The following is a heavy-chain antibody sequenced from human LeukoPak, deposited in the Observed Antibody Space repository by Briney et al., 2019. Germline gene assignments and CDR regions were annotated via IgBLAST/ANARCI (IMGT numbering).Heavy chain of an antibody. CDR1: GFTFSSYG. J-gene: IGHJ4*02. Sequence: PGGSLRLFCAASGFTFSSYGMHWVRQAPGKGLEGVAFIRYDGSNKYYADSVKGRFTISRDNSKNTLYLQMNSRRAEDTAVYYCATIFGVATDYWGQGTLVTVSS. CDR2: IRYDGSNK. V-gene: IGHV3-30*02. CDR3: ATIFGVATDY. D-gene: IGHD3-3*01.